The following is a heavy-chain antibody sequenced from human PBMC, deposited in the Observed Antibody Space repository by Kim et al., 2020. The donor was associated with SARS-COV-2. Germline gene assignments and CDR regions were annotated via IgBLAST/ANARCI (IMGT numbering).Heavy chain of an antibody. Sequence: GGSLRLSCAASGVTFSSYPMSWVRQAPGKGLEWVSAITGSADKTYYADSVKGRFTISRDNSKNTLSLEMNSLRAEDSAIYYCATISGYFRYWGQGTLVTVSS. V-gene: IGHV3-23*01. CDR2: ITGSADKT. CDR1: GVTFSSYP. CDR3: ATISGYFRY. D-gene: IGHD6-25*01. J-gene: IGHJ1*01.